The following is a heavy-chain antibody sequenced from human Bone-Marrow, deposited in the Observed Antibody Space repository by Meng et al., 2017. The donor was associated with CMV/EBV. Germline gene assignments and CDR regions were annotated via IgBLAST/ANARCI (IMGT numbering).Heavy chain of an antibody. CDR1: GFTFSSYS. CDR2: ISSSSSYI. Sequence: GESLKISCAVSGFTFSSYSMNWVRQAPGKGLEWVSSISSSSSYIYYADSVKGRFTISRDNAKNSLYLQMNSLRAEDTAVYYCARVGCSSTSCYTGAFDIWGQGTMVTVSS. D-gene: IGHD2-2*02. V-gene: IGHV3-21*01. CDR3: ARVGCSSTSCYTGAFDI. J-gene: IGHJ3*02.